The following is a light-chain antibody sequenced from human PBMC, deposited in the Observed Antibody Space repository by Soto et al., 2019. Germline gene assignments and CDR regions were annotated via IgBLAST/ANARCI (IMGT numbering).Light chain of an antibody. Sequence: MTQSPLSLPVTPGESASISCRSSQSLLHSSGHNFVDWYQQKPGKAPKLLIYAASSLQSGVPSRFSGSGSGTDFTLTISSLQPEDFATYYCQQSYSTPHTFGQGTRLEIK. CDR3: QQSYSTPHT. CDR2: AAS. J-gene: IGKJ5*01. V-gene: IGKV1-39*01. CDR1: QSLLHSSGHNF.